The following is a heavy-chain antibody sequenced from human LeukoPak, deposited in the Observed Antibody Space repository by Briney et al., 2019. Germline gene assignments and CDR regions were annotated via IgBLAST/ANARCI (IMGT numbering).Heavy chain of an antibody. CDR1: GFTFSSYA. Sequence: GSLRLSCAASGFTFSSYAMNWVRQAPGKGLEWVSAISGSGGSTYYADSVKGRFTISRDNPKNTLYLQMNSLRAEDTAVYYCARASYSSSELDYWGQGTLVTVSS. CDR2: ISGSGGST. J-gene: IGHJ4*02. D-gene: IGHD6-6*01. V-gene: IGHV3-23*01. CDR3: ARASYSSSELDY.